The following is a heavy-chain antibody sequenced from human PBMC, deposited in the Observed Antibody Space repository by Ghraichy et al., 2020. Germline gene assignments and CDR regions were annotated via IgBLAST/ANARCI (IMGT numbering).Heavy chain of an antibody. CDR1: GFTVSSNY. CDR3: ARDKMEGRYCSGGSCRNVGNWFDP. V-gene: IGHV3-66*01. J-gene: IGHJ5*02. Sequence: GGSLRLSCAASGFTVSSNYMSWVRQAPGKGLEWVSVIYSGGSTYYADSVKGRFTISRDNSKNTLYLQMNSLRAEDTAVYYCARDKMEGRYCSGGSCRNVGNWFDPWGQGTLVTVSS. D-gene: IGHD2-15*01. CDR2: IYSGGST.